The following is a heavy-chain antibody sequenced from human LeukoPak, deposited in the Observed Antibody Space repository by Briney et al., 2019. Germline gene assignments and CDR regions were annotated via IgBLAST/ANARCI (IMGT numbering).Heavy chain of an antibody. D-gene: IGHD2/OR15-2a*01. J-gene: IGHJ6*02. CDR1: GFTFSSYA. Sequence: PGRSLRLSCAVSGFTFSSYAMHWVRQAPGKGLEWVAVISYDGSNKYYADSVKGRFTISRDNSKNTLYLQMNSLRAEDTAVYYCARDLWPEVDYYGMDVWGQGTTVTVSS. CDR3: ARDLWPEVDYYGMDV. CDR2: ISYDGSNK. V-gene: IGHV3-30*04.